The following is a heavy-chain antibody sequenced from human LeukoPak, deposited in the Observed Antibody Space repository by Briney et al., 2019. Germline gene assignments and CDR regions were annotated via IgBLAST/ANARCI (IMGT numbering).Heavy chain of an antibody. J-gene: IGHJ6*03. Sequence: PSETLSLTCTVSGGSISSYYWSWIRQPPGKGLEWIGYIYYSGSTNYNPSLKSRVTISVDTSKNQFSLKLSSVTAADTAVYYCARGNYDFQIYYYYYYMDVWGKGTTVTVSS. CDR3: ARGNYDFQIYYYYYYMDV. CDR2: IYYSGST. CDR1: GGSISSYY. D-gene: IGHD3-3*01. V-gene: IGHV4-59*01.